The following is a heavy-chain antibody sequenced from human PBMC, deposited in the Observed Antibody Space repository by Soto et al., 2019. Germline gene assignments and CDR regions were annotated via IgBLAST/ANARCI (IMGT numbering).Heavy chain of an antibody. V-gene: IGHV4-31*03. J-gene: IGHJ4*02. D-gene: IGHD2-15*01. CDR2: IYETGRA. CDR1: GGSISSGGYY. CDR3: ASFLPWSRRYFDF. Sequence: QVQLQESGPGLVKPSQTLSLTCTVSGGSISSGGYYWSWIRQHPGRGLEWIGYIYETGRAYYNPSLQSRLTISADTSQNQFSLRLTSVAAADAAIYFCASFLPWSRRYFDFWGQGALVTVSS.